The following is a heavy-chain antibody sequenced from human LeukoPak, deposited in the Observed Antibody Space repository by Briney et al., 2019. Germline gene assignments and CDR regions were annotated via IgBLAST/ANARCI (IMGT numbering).Heavy chain of an antibody. CDR3: ARDSSVWSSSWYRAEYFQH. D-gene: IGHD6-13*01. J-gene: IGHJ1*01. Sequence: PGRSLRLSCAASGFTFSSYGMHWVRQAPGKGLEWVAVISYDGSNKYYADSVKGRFTISRDNSKNTLYLQMNSLRAEDTAVYYCARDSSVWSSSWYRAEYFQHWGQGTLVTVSS. V-gene: IGHV3-30*03. CDR1: GFTFSSYG. CDR2: ISYDGSNK.